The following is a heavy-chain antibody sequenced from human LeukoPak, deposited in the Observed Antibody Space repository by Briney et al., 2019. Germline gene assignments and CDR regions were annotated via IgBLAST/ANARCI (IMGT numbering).Heavy chain of an antibody. CDR2: INHSGST. CDR3: ARGLRYDYVWGSYRQKGYYFDY. Sequence: SETLSLTCAVYGVSFSGYYWSWIRQPPGKGLEWIGEINHSGSTNYNPSLKSRVTISVDTSKNQFSLKLSSVTAADTAVYYCARGLRYDYVWGSYRQKGYYFDYWGQGTLVTVSS. D-gene: IGHD3-16*02. CDR1: GVSFSGYY. V-gene: IGHV4-34*01. J-gene: IGHJ4*02.